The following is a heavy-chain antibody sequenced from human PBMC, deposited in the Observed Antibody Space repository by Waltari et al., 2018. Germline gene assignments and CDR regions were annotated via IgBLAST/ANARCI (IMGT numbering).Heavy chain of an antibody. D-gene: IGHD2-15*01. CDR3: SRSGSDDWFDP. V-gene: IGHV1-69-2*01. CDR1: GYTFTDYY. CDR2: VGPKDGET. Sequence: EVQLLQSGAEVKKPGATVKISCKSSGYTFTDYYIHWVKQTPGKGLEWMGRVGPKDGETIYAEKFQDRVTISADTSTDTVYMIMNGLRFDDTALYFCSRSGSDDWFDPWGRGTPVTISS. J-gene: IGHJ5*02.